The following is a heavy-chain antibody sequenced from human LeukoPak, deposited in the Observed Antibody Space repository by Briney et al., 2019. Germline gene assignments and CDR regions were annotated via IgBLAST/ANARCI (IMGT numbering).Heavy chain of an antibody. J-gene: IGHJ4*02. Sequence: SVKVSCKASGGTFSSYTISWVRQAPGQGLEWMGGITPMFGTANYAQKFQGRVTITADESTSTAYMELSSLRSEDTAVYYCAREGGQDSSGYFFGYWGQGTLATVSS. CDR1: GGTFSSYT. CDR3: AREGGQDSSGYFFGY. V-gene: IGHV1-69*13. CDR2: ITPMFGTA. D-gene: IGHD3-22*01.